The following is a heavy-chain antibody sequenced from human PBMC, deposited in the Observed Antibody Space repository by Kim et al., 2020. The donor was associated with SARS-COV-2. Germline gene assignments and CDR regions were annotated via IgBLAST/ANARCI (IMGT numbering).Heavy chain of an antibody. CDR1: GYTFTSYG. V-gene: IGHV1-18*01. J-gene: IGHJ6*02. CDR2: ISAYNGNT. CDR3: ARDNGDFWSGYHDGMDV. D-gene: IGHD3-3*01. Sequence: ASVKVSCKASGYTFTSYGISWVRQAPGQGLERMGWISAYNGNTNYAQKLQGRVTMTTDTSTSTAYMELRSLRSDDTAVYYCARDNGDFWSGYHDGMDVWGQGTTVTVSS.